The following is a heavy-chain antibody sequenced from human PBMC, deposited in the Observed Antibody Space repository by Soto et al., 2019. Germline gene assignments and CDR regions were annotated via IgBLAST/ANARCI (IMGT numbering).Heavy chain of an antibody. CDR2: INHSGST. CDR3: ARERAAYYYGSGSYYNWFDP. D-gene: IGHD3-10*01. Sequence: SETLSLTCAVYGGSFSGYYWNWIRQPPGKGLEWIGEINHSGSTNYNPSLKSRVTISVDTSKNQFSLKLSSVTAADTAVYYCARERAAYYYGSGSYYNWFDPWGQGTLVTVSS. J-gene: IGHJ5*02. CDR1: GGSFSGYY. V-gene: IGHV4-34*01.